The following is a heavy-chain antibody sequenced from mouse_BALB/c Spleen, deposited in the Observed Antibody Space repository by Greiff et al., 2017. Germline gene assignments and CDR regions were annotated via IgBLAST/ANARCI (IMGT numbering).Heavy chain of an antibody. Sequence: EVMLVESGGGLVKPGGSLKLSCAASGFTFSSYTMSWVRQTPEKRLEWVATISSGGSYTYYPDSVKGRFTISRDNAKNTLYLQMSSLKSEDTAMYYCTRDLGAYWGQGTLVTVSA. CDR3: TRDLGAY. V-gene: IGHV5-6-4*01. J-gene: IGHJ3*01. D-gene: IGHD4-1*01. CDR1: GFTFSSYT. CDR2: ISSGGSYT.